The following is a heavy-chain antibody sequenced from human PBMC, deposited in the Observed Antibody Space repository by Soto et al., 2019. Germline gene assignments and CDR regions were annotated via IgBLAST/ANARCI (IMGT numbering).Heavy chain of an antibody. CDR3: ARRNGGYFYNYGMDV. V-gene: IGHV1-3*01. J-gene: IGHJ6*02. D-gene: IGHD3-10*01. CDR1: GYSFTAYG. CDR2: INAALGET. Sequence: QVQLVQSGAEVKKPGASVKVSCKASGYSFTAYGIHWVRQAPGQRLEWMGWINAALGETKFSQKFQGRVTISRDTSARAAYMDLSGLRSEDTAVYYCARRNGGYFYNYGMDVWGQGTTVSVSS.